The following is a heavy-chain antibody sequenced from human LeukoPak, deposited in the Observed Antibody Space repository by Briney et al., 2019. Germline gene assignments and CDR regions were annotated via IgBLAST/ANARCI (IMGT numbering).Heavy chain of an antibody. V-gene: IGHV4-39*07. Sequence: SETLSLTCTVSGGSISSSSYYWGWIRQPPGKGLEWIGSIYYSGSTYYNPSLKSRVTISVDTSKNQFSLKLSSVTAADTAVYYCARGSAGLIAAANDYWGQGTLVTVSS. CDR1: GGSISSSSYY. CDR2: IYYSGST. CDR3: ARGSAGLIAAANDY. D-gene: IGHD6-13*01. J-gene: IGHJ4*02.